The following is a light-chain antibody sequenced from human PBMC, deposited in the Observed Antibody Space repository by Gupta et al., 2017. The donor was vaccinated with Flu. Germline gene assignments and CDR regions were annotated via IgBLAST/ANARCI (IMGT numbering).Light chain of an antibody. J-gene: IGKJ2*01. CDR2: AAS. Sequence: NLAWYQHKPGKPPKLLIYAASILQPGVPSRFSGSGSGTDFSLTISGLQPEDVATYYCQNYGSAPYTVGQGTKVEI. CDR3: QNYGSAPYT. V-gene: IGKV1-27*01. CDR1: N.